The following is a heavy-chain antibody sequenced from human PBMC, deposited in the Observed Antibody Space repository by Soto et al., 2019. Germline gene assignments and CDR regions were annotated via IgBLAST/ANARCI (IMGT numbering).Heavy chain of an antibody. D-gene: IGHD3-16*01. CDR3: ARAVPFSLGP. J-gene: IGHJ5*02. CDR1: GGSISSNDW. V-gene: IGHV4-4*02. Sequence: QVQLQESGPGLVKPSGTLSLTCDVFGGSISSNDWWSWVRQPPGKGLEWIGEIYHSGTTNYNPSLKGRVTISIDESKNQFSLKLTSVTAVDTAVYYCARAVPFSLGPWGQGTLVTVSS. CDR2: IYHSGTT.